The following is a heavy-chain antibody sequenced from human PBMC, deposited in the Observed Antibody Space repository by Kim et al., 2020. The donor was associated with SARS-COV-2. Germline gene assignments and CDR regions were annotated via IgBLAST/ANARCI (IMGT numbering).Heavy chain of an antibody. V-gene: IGHV4-31*03. CDR2: IYYSGST. J-gene: IGHJ4*02. Sequence: SETLSLTCTVSGGSISSGGYYWSWIRQHPGKGLEWIGYIYYSGSTYYNPSLKSRVTISVDTSKNQFSLKLSSVTAADTAVYYCARETYYYDSSGYQFFDYWGQGTLVTVSS. CDR1: GGSISSGGYY. D-gene: IGHD3-22*01. CDR3: ARETYYYDSSGYQFFDY.